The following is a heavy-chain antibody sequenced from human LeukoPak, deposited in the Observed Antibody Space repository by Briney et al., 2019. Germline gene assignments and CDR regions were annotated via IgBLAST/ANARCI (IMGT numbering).Heavy chain of an antibody. Sequence: SVKVSCKASGGTFSSYAISWVRQAPGQGLEWMGGIIPIFGTANYAQKFQGRVTITADESTSTAYMELSSLRSEDTAVYYCARAPGGYCSSTSCRDPDYWGQGTLVTVSS. CDR2: IIPIFGTA. J-gene: IGHJ4*02. D-gene: IGHD2-2*01. CDR3: ARAPGGYCSSTSCRDPDY. V-gene: IGHV1-69*13. CDR1: GGTFSSYA.